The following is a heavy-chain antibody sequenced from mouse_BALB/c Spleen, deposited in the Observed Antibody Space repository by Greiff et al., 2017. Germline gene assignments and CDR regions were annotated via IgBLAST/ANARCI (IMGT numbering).Heavy chain of an antibody. J-gene: IGHJ2*01. D-gene: IGHD1-2*01. Sequence: EVQVVESGGGLVQPGGSLRLSCATSGFTFTDYYMSWVRQPPGKALEWLGFIRNKANGYTTEYSASVKGRFTISRDNSQSILYLQMNTLRAEDSATYYCARNYGYYFDYWGQGTTLTVSS. CDR3: ARNYGYYFDY. V-gene: IGHV7-3*02. CDR1: GFTFTDYY. CDR2: IRNKANGYTT.